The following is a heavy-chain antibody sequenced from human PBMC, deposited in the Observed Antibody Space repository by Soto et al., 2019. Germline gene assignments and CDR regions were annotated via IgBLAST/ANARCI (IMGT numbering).Heavy chain of an antibody. Sequence: SVKVSCKASGGTFSSYAISWVRQAPGQGLEWMGGIIPIFGTANYAQKFQGRVTITADESTSTAYMELSSLRSEDTAVYYCARAVAYCGGDCYRPYYYYGMDVWG. V-gene: IGHV1-69*13. CDR2: IIPIFGTA. CDR3: ARAVAYCGGDCYRPYYYYGMDV. D-gene: IGHD2-21*02. J-gene: IGHJ6*02. CDR1: GGTFSSYA.